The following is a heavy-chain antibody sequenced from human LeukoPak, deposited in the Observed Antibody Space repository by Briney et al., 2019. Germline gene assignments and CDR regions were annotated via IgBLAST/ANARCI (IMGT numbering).Heavy chain of an antibody. J-gene: IGHJ6*03. V-gene: IGHV3-11*04. D-gene: IGHD5-12*01. Sequence: LSLTCTVSGGSIGNYYWSWVRQAPGKGLEWVSYISSSGSPTHYADSVKGRFTVSRDNAQNSLYLQMNSLRVEDTAVYYCARAYSGYNYVGYYYYYYMDVWGKGTTVTVSS. CDR1: GGSIGNYY. CDR2: ISSSGSPT. CDR3: ARAYSGYNYVGYYYYYYMDV.